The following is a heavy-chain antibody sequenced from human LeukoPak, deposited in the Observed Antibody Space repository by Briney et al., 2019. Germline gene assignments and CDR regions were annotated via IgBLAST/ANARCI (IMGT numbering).Heavy chain of an antibody. CDR3: ASSSPQLELLEGDAFDI. V-gene: IGHV1-8*01. CDR2: MNPDNGNT. D-gene: IGHD1-7*01. Sequence: ASVKVSCKASGYTFTSYGINWVRQATGQGLEWMGWMNPDNGNTGCAQKFQGRVTMTRNTSISTAYMELSSLRSDDTAVYYCASSSPQLELLEGDAFDIWGQGTMVTVSS. CDR1: GYTFTSYG. J-gene: IGHJ3*02.